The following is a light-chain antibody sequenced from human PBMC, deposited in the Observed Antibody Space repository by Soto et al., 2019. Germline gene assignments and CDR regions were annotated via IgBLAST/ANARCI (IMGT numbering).Light chain of an antibody. J-gene: IGKJ5*01. V-gene: IGKV1-16*01. CDR2: DAS. Sequence: DIQMTQSPSSLSASVGDRVTTTCRASQGIDNYLAWYQQKPGKAPNLLIYDASTLHSGVPSRFSGGGSGTDFTLTISSLQPEDFATYYCQQYYSYPITFGQGTRLEIK. CDR3: QQYYSYPIT. CDR1: QGIDNY.